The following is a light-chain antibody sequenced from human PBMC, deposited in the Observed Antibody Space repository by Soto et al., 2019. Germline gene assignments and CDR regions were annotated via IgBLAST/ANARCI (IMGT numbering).Light chain of an antibody. CDR2: EVS. CDR3: YSYAGSNLYV. J-gene: IGLJ1*01. Sequence: QSVLNQPPSASGSTGQSVTISCTGTSSDIGGYNYVSWYQQHPGKAPKFMIYEVSKRPSGVPDRFSGSKSGNTASLTVSGLQAEDEADYYCYSYAGSNLYVFGTGTKVTVL. CDR1: SSDIGGYNY. V-gene: IGLV2-8*01.